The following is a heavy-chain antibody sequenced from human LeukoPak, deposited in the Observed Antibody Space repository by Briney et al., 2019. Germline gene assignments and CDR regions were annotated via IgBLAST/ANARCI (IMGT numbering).Heavy chain of an antibody. D-gene: IGHD6-19*01. CDR3: ARAGAVASGPFDY. J-gene: IGHJ4*02. Sequence: ASVKVSCKASGYTFTSYGISWVRQATGQGLEWMGWMNPNSGNTGYAQKFQGRVTMTRNTSISTAYMELSSLRSEDTAVYYCARAGAVASGPFDYWGQGTLVTVSS. V-gene: IGHV1-8*02. CDR2: MNPNSGNT. CDR1: GYTFTSYG.